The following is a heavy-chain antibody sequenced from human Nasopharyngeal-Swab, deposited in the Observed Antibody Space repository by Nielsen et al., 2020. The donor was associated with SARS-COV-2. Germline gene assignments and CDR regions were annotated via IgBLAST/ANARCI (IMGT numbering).Heavy chain of an antibody. Sequence: WIRQPPGKGLEWVANIWHDGSHENYVDSVKGRFTISRDNSKKTLYLQMNSLRAEDTATYYCARNAGSGTRQSWFDPWGQGTLGTVSS. CDR2: IWHDGSHE. J-gene: IGHJ5*02. D-gene: IGHD3-10*01. V-gene: IGHV3-33*01. CDR3: ARNAGSGTRQSWFDP.